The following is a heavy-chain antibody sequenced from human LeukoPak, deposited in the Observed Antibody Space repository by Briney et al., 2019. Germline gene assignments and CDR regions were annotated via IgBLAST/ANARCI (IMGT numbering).Heavy chain of an antibody. J-gene: IGHJ6*02. V-gene: IGHV4-39*01. CDR3: ARQHYYYGLDV. Sequence: SETLPLTCTVSGGSISSSTYYWGWIRQPPGKGLEWIGSIYNSGSTYYNPSLKSRVTISVDTSKNQFSLKLNSVTAADTAVYYCARQHYYYGLDVWGQGTTVTVSS. CDR2: IYNSGST. CDR1: GGSISSSTYY.